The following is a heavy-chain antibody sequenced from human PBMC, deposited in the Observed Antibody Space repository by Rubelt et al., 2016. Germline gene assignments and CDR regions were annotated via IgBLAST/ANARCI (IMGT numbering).Heavy chain of an antibody. CDR1: GDSVSSTTAT. J-gene: IGHJ3*01. CDR2: TYYRTKWNN. CDR3: ARAPRNNAPDV. Sequence: LQQSGPGLVRPSQTVSLTCAISGDSVSSTTATWNWIRQSPSRGLEWLGRTYYRTKWNNDYADFVKSRITVSPDTSKNQCSLELKSATPDDTAVYFCARAPRNNAPDVWGLGTMVTVSS. V-gene: IGHV6-1*02.